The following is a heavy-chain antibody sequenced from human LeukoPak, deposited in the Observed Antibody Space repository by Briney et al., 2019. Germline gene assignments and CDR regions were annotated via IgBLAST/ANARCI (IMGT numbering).Heavy chain of an antibody. Sequence: GASVKVSCKASGYTFTSYGISWVRQAPGEGLEWMGWISADNGNTNYAQKLQGRVTMTTDTSTSTAYMELRSLRSDDTAVYYCARVRGYLYDSSGYLSGFPDYWGQGTLVTVSS. CDR3: ARVRGYLYDSSGYLSGFPDY. J-gene: IGHJ4*02. V-gene: IGHV1-18*01. CDR2: ISADNGNT. D-gene: IGHD3-22*01. CDR1: GYTFTSYG.